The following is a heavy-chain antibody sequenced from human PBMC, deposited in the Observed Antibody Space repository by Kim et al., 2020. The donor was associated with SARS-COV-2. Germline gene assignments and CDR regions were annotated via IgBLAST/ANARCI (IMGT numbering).Heavy chain of an antibody. CDR3: ARPDLYSYGYDY. J-gene: IGHJ4*02. V-gene: IGHV5-51*01. D-gene: IGHD5-18*01. Sequence: RYSPSFQGTVTNSADKSNSTAYLQWSSLKASDTAMYYCARPDLYSYGYDYWGQGTLVTVSS.